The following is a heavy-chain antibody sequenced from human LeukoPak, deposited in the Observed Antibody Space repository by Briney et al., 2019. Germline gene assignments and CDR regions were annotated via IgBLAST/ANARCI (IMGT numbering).Heavy chain of an antibody. CDR2: IYHNGDT. CDR1: GYSISSGYY. CDR3: ARAYHSSWYLNWFDP. Sequence: PSETLSLTCAVSGYSISSGYYWGWIRQPPRKGPEWIGSIYHNGDTYYNPSLKSRVTISVDTSKNEFSLKLSSVTAADTAVYYCARAYHSSWYLNWFDPWGQGTLVTVSS. D-gene: IGHD6-13*01. J-gene: IGHJ5*02. V-gene: IGHV4-38-2*01.